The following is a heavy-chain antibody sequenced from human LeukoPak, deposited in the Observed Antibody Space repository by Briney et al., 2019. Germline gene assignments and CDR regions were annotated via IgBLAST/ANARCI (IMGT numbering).Heavy chain of an antibody. J-gene: IGHJ4*02. D-gene: IGHD1-14*01. CDR3: ARGNRINKALDY. Sequence: GGSLRLSCAASGFTFSSYSMNWVRQAPGKGLEWVSSISSSSSYIYYADSVKGRFTISRDNAKNSLYLQMNSLRAEDTAVYYCARGNRINKALDYWGQGTLVTVSP. CDR1: GFTFSSYS. CDR2: ISSSSSYI. V-gene: IGHV3-21*01.